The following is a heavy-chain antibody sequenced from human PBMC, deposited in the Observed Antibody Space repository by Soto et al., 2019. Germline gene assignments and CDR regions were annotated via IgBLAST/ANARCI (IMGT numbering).Heavy chain of an antibody. J-gene: IGHJ5*02. Sequence: SETLSLTCTVSGGSISSYYWSWIRQPPGKGLEWIGYIYYSGSTNYNPSLKSRVTISVDTSKNQFSLKLSSVTAADTAVYYCARGYSSSWSRGQASFDPWGQGTLVTSPQ. CDR3: ARGYSSSWSRGQASFDP. V-gene: IGHV4-59*01. CDR2: IYYSGST. CDR1: GGSISSYY. D-gene: IGHD6-13*01.